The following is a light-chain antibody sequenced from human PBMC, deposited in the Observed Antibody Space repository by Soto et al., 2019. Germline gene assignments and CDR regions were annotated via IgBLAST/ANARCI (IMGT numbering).Light chain of an antibody. CDR2: GAS. CDR3: QQYGSSPPIT. V-gene: IGKV3-20*01. J-gene: IGKJ5*01. Sequence: EIVLTQSPGTLSLSPDERATLSCRASQSVSSSYLAWYQQKPGQAPRLLIYGASSRATGIPDRFSGSGSGTDFTLTISRLEPEDFAVYYCQQYGSSPPITFGQGTRLEIK. CDR1: QSVSSSY.